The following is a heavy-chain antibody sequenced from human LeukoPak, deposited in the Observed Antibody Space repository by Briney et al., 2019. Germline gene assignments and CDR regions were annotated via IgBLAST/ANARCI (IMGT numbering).Heavy chain of an antibody. CDR1: GYTFTSYG. CDR2: ISAYNGNT. Sequence: PGASVKLSCKASGYTFTSYGISWVRQAPGQGLEWMGWISAYNGNTNYAQKLQGRVTMTTDTSTSTAYMELRSLRSDDTAVYYCARARLYYYDSSGPPAPHFDYWGQGTLVTVSS. V-gene: IGHV1-18*01. CDR3: ARARLYYYDSSGPPAPHFDY. J-gene: IGHJ4*02. D-gene: IGHD3-22*01.